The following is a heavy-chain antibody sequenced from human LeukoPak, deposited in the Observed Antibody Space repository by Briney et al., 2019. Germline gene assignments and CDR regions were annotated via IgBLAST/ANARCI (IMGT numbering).Heavy chain of an antibody. D-gene: IGHD3-3*02. CDR3: AREGSSFLGFDP. Sequence: SETLSLTCTVSGGSIRRSSYYWSWIRQPAGKGLEWIGRIYTSGSTNYNPSLKSRVTISVDTSKNQFSLKLGSVTAADTAVYYCAREGSSFLGFDPWGQGTLVTVSS. V-gene: IGHV4-61*02. J-gene: IGHJ5*02. CDR2: IYTSGST. CDR1: GGSIRRSSYY.